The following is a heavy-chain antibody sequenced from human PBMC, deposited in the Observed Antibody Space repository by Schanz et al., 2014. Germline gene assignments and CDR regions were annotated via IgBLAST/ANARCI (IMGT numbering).Heavy chain of an antibody. Sequence: EVQLVESGGGLVKPGDSLRLSCAASGFTFSSYTMKWVRQAPGKGLEWVSSISSTSTYLYYADSVKGRFTLSRDNANNSLFLRMNSLRAEDTAVYYCASDYNYFETEAPWGQGTLVTVSS. D-gene: IGHD3-16*01. CDR2: ISSTSTYL. J-gene: IGHJ5*02. CDR3: ASDYNYFETEAP. CDR1: GFTFSSYT. V-gene: IGHV3-21*06.